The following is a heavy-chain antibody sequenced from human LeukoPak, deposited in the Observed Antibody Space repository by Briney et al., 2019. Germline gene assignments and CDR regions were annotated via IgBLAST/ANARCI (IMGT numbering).Heavy chain of an antibody. CDR1: GXXISGXF. J-gene: IGHJ4*02. CDR3: ARDGYLGSSVFDY. Sequence: SXXXSXXCTXSGXXISGXFXXWIRQPPGKGLEWIGYISSSGNTNYNPSLKSRVTISVDTSKNRFSLKLSSVTAADTAVFYCARDGYLGSSVFDYWGQGTLVTVSS. V-gene: IGHV4-59*01. D-gene: IGHD3-16*01. CDR2: ISSSGNT.